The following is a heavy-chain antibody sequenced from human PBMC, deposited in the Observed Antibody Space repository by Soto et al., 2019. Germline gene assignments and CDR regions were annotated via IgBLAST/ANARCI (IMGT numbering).Heavy chain of an antibody. J-gene: IGHJ4*02. CDR1: GGSISSGGYY. CDR3: AKAYSYGPLDY. CDR2: IYYSGST. V-gene: IGHV4-31*03. D-gene: IGHD5-18*01. Sequence: QVQLQESGPGLVKPSQTLSLTCTVSGGSISSGGYYWSWIRQHPGKGLEWIGYIYYSGSTYYNPSLMSRVTISVSTSKTQFSLTMSSVTAADTAVYYCAKAYSYGPLDYCGQGTMVTVAS.